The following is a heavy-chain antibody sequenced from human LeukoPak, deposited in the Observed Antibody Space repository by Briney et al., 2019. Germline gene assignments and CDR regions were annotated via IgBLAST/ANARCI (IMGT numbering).Heavy chain of an antibody. V-gene: IGHV3-30*04. J-gene: IGHJ3*02. CDR2: ISYDGSNK. CDR1: GFTFISCV. Sequence: PGRSLRLSCSAHGFTFISCVMHRVRQAPGKGLEWVAVISYDGSNKYYADSVKGRFTISRDNSKNTLYLQMNSLRAEDKAVYYCAREGSYYDSSGYYGTFDIWGQGTMVTVSS. D-gene: IGHD3-22*01. CDR3: AREGSYYDSSGYYGTFDI.